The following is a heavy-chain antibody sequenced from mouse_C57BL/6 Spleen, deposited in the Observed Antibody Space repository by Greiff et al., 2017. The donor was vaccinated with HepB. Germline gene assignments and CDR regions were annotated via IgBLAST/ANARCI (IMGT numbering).Heavy chain of an antibody. CDR3: ARIEDYGSSVRGFAY. CDR1: GFSLSTFGMG. Sequence: QVTLKESGPGILQPSQTLSLTCSFSGFSLSTFGMGVGWIRQPSGQGLEWLAHIWWDDDKYYNPALKSRLTISKDTSKNQVYLKLANVDTADTATYYCARIEDYGSSVRGFAYWGQGTLVTVSA. J-gene: IGHJ3*01. CDR2: IWWDDDK. V-gene: IGHV8-8*01. D-gene: IGHD1-1*01.